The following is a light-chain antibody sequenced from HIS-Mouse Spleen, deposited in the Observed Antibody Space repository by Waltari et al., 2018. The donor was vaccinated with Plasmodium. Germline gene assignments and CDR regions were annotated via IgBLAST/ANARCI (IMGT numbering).Light chain of an antibody. Sequence: QSALTQPDSVSGSPGQSIPISCTGTSRDVGGYNYVSWYQQHPGKAPKLMIYEVSNRPSGVSNRFSGSKSGNTASLTISGLQAEDEADYYCSSYTSSSTVFGGGTKLTVL. CDR2: EVS. V-gene: IGLV2-14*01. J-gene: IGLJ3*02. CDR1: SRDVGGYNY. CDR3: SSYTSSSTV.